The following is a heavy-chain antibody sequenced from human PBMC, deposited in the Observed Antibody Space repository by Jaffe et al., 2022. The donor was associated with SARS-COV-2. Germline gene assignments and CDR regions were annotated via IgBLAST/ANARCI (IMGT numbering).Heavy chain of an antibody. J-gene: IGHJ4*02. D-gene: IGHD6-13*01. CDR1: GFTFDDYA. Sequence: EVQLVESGGGLVQPGRSLRLSCAASGFTFDDYAMHWVRQAPGKGLEWVSGISWNSGSIGYADSVKGRFTISRDNAKNSLYLQMNSLRAEDTALYYCAKDRVAAAGRLDYFDYWGQGTLVTVSS. CDR2: ISWNSGSI. CDR3: AKDRVAAAGRLDYFDY. V-gene: IGHV3-9*01.